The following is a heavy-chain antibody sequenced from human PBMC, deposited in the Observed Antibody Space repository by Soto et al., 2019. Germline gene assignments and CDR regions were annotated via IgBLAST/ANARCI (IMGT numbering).Heavy chain of an antibody. V-gene: IGHV3-23*01. D-gene: IGHD2-8*01. Sequence: EVQLLESGGGLVQPGGSLRLSCAASGFTFSSYAMSWVRQAPGKGLEWVSAISGSGGSTYYADSVKGRFTISRDNSKNTQYLQMNSLRAEDTAVYYCAKDMEDIVLMVYTFDYWGQGTLVTVSS. CDR1: GFTFSSYA. J-gene: IGHJ4*02. CDR3: AKDMEDIVLMVYTFDY. CDR2: ISGSGGST.